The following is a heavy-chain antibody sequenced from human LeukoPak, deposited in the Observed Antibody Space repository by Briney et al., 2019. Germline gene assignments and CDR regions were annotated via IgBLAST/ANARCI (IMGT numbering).Heavy chain of an antibody. J-gene: IGHJ4*02. D-gene: IGHD6-13*01. CDR3: ARGGNSWDTGYYFDY. CDR1: GASISNYY. CDR2: IYYTGSI. V-gene: IGHV4-59*01. Sequence: KPSETLSLTCTVSGASISNYYWSWIRQPPGKGLEWIGYIYYTGSIDYNPSLNSRITISLDTSKNQFSLKLTSVTAADTAVYYCARGGNSWDTGYYFDYWGQGTLVTVSS.